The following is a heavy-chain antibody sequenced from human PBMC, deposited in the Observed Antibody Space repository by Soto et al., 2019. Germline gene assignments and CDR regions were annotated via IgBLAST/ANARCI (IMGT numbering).Heavy chain of an antibody. CDR1: GYSIRSGYF. Sequence: SETLSLTCAASGYSIRSGYFWGWIRQPPGKGLEWIGSMYHSGITYYNLSLKSRVTISVDTSKNQLSLKLSSATAADTAVYYCARSMYSTSAQLYYGMDVWGQGTTVTVS. V-gene: IGHV4-38-2*01. D-gene: IGHD6-6*01. CDR3: ARSMYSTSAQLYYGMDV. CDR2: MYHSGIT. J-gene: IGHJ6*02.